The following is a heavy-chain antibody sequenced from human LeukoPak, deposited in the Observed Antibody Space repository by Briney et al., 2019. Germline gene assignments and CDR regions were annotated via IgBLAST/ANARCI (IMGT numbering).Heavy chain of an antibody. V-gene: IGHV3-20*04. CDR2: LNWNGGST. CDR3: ARDLRGRSGYHGPDVDQ. Sequence: PGGSLRLSCAASGFTFDDYGMSWVRQAPGKGLEWVSGLNWNGGSTGYADSVRGRFTISRDNAKNSLYLQMNSLRAEDTALYYCARDLRGRSGYHGPDVDQWGQGTLVTVSS. J-gene: IGHJ4*02. D-gene: IGHD3-22*01. CDR1: GFTFDDYG.